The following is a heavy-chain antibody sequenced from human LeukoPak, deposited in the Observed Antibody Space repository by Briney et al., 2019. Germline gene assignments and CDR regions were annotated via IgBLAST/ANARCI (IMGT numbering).Heavy chain of an antibody. D-gene: IGHD3-22*01. CDR2: IKQDGSEK. J-gene: IGHJ4*02. CDR3: ARGPHYDSSGYRIFDY. Sequence: PGGSLRLSCAASGFTFSSYWMSWVRQAPGTGLEWVANIKQDGSEKYYVDSVKGRFTISRDNAKNSLYLQMNSLRAEDTAVYYCARGPHYDSSGYRIFDYWGQGTLVTVSS. V-gene: IGHV3-7*01. CDR1: GFTFSSYW.